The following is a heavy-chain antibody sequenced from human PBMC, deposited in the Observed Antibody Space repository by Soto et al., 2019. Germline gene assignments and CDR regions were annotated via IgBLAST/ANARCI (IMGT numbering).Heavy chain of an antibody. CDR3: ARDATVGYWYFDL. CDR1: GFTFSDYY. CDR2: ISSSGSTI. V-gene: IGHV3-11*01. D-gene: IGHD4-4*01. J-gene: IGHJ2*01. Sequence: QVQLVESGGGLVKPGGSLRLSCAASGFTFSDYYMSRIRQAPGKGLEWVSYISSSGSTIYYADSVKGRFTISRDNAKNSMYLQMISRRVEDTAVYYCARDATVGYWYFDLWGRGTLVTVSS.